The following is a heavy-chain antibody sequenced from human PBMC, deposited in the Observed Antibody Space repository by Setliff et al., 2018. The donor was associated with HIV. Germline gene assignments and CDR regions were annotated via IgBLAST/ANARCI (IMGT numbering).Heavy chain of an antibody. CDR3: ARAPFYSGYDSHDSSGNYLDAFDI. CDR2: IYTSGST. V-gene: IGHV4-61*02. Sequence: PSETLSLTCTVSGGSISSGSYYWSWIRQPAGKGLEWIGRIYTSGSTNYNPSLKSRVTISVDTSKKQFSLKVNSVTAADTAVYYCARAPFYSGYDSHDSSGNYLDAFDIWGPGTMVTVSS. CDR1: GGSISSGSYY. J-gene: IGHJ3*02. D-gene: IGHD3-22*01.